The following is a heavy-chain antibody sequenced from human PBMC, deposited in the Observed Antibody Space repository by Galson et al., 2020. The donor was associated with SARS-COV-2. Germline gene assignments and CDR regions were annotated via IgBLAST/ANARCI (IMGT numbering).Heavy chain of an antibody. V-gene: IGHV3-66*01. Sequence: GGSLRLSCAASGFTVSSNYMSWVRQAPGTGPEWVSVIYSGGSTYYADSVKGRFTISRDNSKNTLYLQMNSLRAEDTAVYYCARGADDSSGYYKSWAYYFDYWGQGTLVTVSS. J-gene: IGHJ4*02. CDR1: GFTVSSNY. D-gene: IGHD3-22*01. CDR2: IYSGGST. CDR3: ARGADDSSGYYKSWAYYFDY.